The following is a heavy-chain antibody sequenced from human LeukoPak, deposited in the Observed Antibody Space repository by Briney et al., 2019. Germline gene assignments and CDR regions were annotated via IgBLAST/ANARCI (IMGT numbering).Heavy chain of an antibody. Sequence: ASVKVSRKASGYTFTGYYMHWVRQAPGQGLEWMGRINPNSGGTNYAQEFQGRVTMTRDTSISTAYMELSRLRSDDTAVYYCARDNYDSSGSFDYWGQGTLVTVSS. J-gene: IGHJ4*02. CDR3: ARDNYDSSGSFDY. CDR2: INPNSGGT. CDR1: GYTFTGYY. D-gene: IGHD3-22*01. V-gene: IGHV1-2*06.